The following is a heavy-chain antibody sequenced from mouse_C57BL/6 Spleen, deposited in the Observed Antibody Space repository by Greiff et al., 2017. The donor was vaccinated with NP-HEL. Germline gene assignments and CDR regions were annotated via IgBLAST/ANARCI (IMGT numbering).Heavy chain of an antibody. J-gene: IGHJ2*01. D-gene: IGHD1-1*01. CDR1: GYTFTDYY. CDR3: ARGAYGSRFDY. V-gene: IGHV1-76*01. Sequence: VQLQQSGAELVRPGASVKLSCKASGYTFTDYYINWVKQRPGQGLEWIARIYPGSGNTYYNEKFKGKATLTAGKSSSTAYMQLSSLTSEDSAVYFCARGAYGSRFDYWGQGTTLTVSS. CDR2: IYPGSGNT.